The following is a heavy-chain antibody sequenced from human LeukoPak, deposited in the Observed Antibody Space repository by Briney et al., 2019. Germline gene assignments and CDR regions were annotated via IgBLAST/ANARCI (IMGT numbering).Heavy chain of an antibody. D-gene: IGHD3-3*01. V-gene: IGHV3-30-3*01. CDR1: GFTFSSYA. Sequence: GGSLRLSCSASGFTFSSYAMHWVRQAPGKGLEWVAVISYDGSNKYYADSVKGRFTISRDNSKNTLYLQMNSLRAEGTAVYYCARGPGEWLSRYYFDYWGQGTLVTVSS. CDR2: ISYDGSNK. J-gene: IGHJ4*02. CDR3: ARGPGEWLSRYYFDY.